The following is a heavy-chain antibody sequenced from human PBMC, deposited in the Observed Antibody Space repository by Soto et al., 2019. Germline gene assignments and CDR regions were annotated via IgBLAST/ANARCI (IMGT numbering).Heavy chain of an antibody. CDR2: ISYDGSNK. CDR1: GFTFSSYG. V-gene: IGHV3-30*18. D-gene: IGHD3-3*01. J-gene: IGHJ4*02. Sequence: GGSLRLSCAASGFTFSSYGMHWVRQAPGKGLEWVAVISYDGSNKYYADSVKGRFTISRDNSKNTLYLQMNSLRAEDTAVYYCAKSGYRVCPFCFDYWGQGTLVTVSS. CDR3: AKSGYRVCPFCFDY.